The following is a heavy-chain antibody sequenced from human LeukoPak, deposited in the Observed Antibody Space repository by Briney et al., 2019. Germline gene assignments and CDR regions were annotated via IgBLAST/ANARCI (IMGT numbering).Heavy chain of an antibody. CDR1: GGSISSSSYY. CDR2: IYYSGST. V-gene: IGHV4-39*01. Sequence: KPSETLSLTCAVSGGSISSSSYYWGWIRQPPGKGLEWIGSIYYSGSTYYNPSLKSRVTISVDTSKNQFSLKLSSVTAADTAVYYCARGSYDFWSGPLACWGQGTLVTVSS. CDR3: ARGSYDFWSGPLAC. D-gene: IGHD3-3*01. J-gene: IGHJ4*02.